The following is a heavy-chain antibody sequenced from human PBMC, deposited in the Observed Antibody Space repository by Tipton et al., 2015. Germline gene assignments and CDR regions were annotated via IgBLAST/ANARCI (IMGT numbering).Heavy chain of an antibody. V-gene: IGHV3-7*01. J-gene: IGHJ4*02. CDR2: IKQDAGEK. Sequence: GSLRLSCAASGFTFNRYWMNWVRQAPGKGLEWVANIKQDAGEKTYSGSVMGRFTISRDNSKNTLYLQMNSLRAEDTAVYYCAKDYGMVRGERPAYYFEYWGQGTLVTVSS. CDR3: AKDYGMVRGERPAYYFEY. CDR1: GFTFNRYW. D-gene: IGHD3-10*01.